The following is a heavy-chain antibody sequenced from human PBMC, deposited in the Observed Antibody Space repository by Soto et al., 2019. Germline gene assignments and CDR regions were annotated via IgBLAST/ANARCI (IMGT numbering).Heavy chain of an antibody. Sequence: SETLSLTCTVSGGSISSYYWSWIRQPPGKGLEWIGYIYYSGSTNYNPSLKSRVTISVDTSKNQFSLKLSPVTAADTAVYYCARVRDRRQLLFDYWGRGTLVTVSS. J-gene: IGHJ4*02. CDR3: ARVRDRRQLLFDY. V-gene: IGHV4-59*01. CDR1: GGSISSYY. D-gene: IGHD6-6*01. CDR2: IYYSGST.